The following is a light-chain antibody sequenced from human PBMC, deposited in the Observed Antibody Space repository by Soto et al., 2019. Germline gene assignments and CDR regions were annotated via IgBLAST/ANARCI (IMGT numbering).Light chain of an antibody. CDR2: SAS. Sequence: DIQLTQSPSFLSASVGDRVTITCRASQGVSSYLAWYQQEPGKAPNLLIYSASTLQSGVPSRFSGSGSGTEFTLTISSLQPEDFATCYCQHLNGYPRTFGQGTKVEIK. V-gene: IGKV1-9*01. CDR3: QHLNGYPRT. J-gene: IGKJ1*01. CDR1: QGVSSY.